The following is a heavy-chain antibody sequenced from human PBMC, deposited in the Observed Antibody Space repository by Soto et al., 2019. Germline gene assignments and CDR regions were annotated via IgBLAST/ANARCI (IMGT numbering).Heavy chain of an antibody. CDR2: ISAYNSNT. Sequence: QVQLVQSGAEVKKPGASVKVSCKTSGYTFTSYGISWVRQAPGQGLEWMGWISAYNSNTNYAQKLQGRVTMTTDTSTSTAYMELRSRRSDDTAVYYCATTRDYFDSLGYPKWGQGTLVTVSS. CDR3: ATTRDYFDSLGYPK. CDR1: GYTFTSYG. J-gene: IGHJ4*02. V-gene: IGHV1-18*01. D-gene: IGHD3-22*01.